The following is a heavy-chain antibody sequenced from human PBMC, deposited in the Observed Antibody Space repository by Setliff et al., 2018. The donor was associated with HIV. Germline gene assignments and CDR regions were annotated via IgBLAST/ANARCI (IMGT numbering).Heavy chain of an antibody. D-gene: IGHD3-22*01. CDR2: IIPFFGTT. CDR3: ASGRRSDYYDSDGYLYYYFDL. Sequence: SVKVSCKTSGDTFSSYSVSWVRQAPGQGLQWMGGIIPFFGTTNYAQKFQDRVRITTDEAAPAAPATTVYMELSSLRSDDTAVYYCASGRRSDYYDSDGYLYYYFDLWGRGTLVTVSS. CDR1: GDTFSSYS. V-gene: IGHV1-69*05. J-gene: IGHJ2*01.